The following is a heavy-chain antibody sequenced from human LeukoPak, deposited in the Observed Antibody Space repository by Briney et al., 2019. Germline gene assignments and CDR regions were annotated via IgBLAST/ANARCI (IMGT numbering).Heavy chain of an antibody. J-gene: IGHJ4*02. Sequence: PSETLSLTCTVSGGSISSSSYYWGWIRQPPGKGLEWIGSIYYSGSTYYNPSLKSRVTISVDTSKNQFSLKLSSVTAADTAVHYCASRREYRRTVTTLDYWGQGTLVTVSS. CDR1: GGSISSSSYY. V-gene: IGHV4-39*01. CDR3: ASRREYRRTVTTLDY. D-gene: IGHD4-11*01. CDR2: IYYSGST.